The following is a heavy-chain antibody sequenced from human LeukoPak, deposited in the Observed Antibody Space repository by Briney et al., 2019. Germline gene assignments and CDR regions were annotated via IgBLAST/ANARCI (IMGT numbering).Heavy chain of an antibody. D-gene: IGHD3-16*02. CDR2: INHSGST. J-gene: IGHJ5*02. Sequence: PSETLSLTCAVYGGSFSGYYWSWIRQPPGKGLDWIGEINHSGSTNYNPSLKSRVTISVDTSKNQFSLKLSSVTAADTAVCYCARDRGLYYDYIWGSYRYTRTFDPWGQGTLVTVSS. CDR1: GGSFSGYY. CDR3: ARDRGLYYDYIWGSYRYTRTFDP. V-gene: IGHV4-34*01.